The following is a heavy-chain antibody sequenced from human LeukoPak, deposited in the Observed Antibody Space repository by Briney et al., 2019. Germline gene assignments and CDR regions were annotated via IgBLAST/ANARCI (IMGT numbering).Heavy chain of an antibody. V-gene: IGHV3-23*01. J-gene: IGHJ4*02. CDR2: ISGSGGST. D-gene: IGHD3-22*01. CDR3: AKGSDYYDSSGYYLG. Sequence: ISGSGGSTYYADSVKGRFTISRDNSKNTLYLQMDSLRAEDTAVYYCAKGSDYYDSSGYYLGWGQGTLVTVSP.